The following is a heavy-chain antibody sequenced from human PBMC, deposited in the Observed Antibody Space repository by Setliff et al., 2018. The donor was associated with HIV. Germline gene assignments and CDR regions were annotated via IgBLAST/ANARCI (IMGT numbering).Heavy chain of an antibody. V-gene: IGHV4-59*01. J-gene: IGHJ4*02. CDR3: AKQPGGHSFFDS. Sequence: ASETLSLTCTVSGASISSYWWTWLRQPPGKELEYIGSIHHSGSTYYSPSLKSRVTISVDTSRNQFSLRLKYVTPADTAVDFCAKQPGGHSFFDSWGQGTLVTVSS. CDR2: IHHSGST. CDR1: GASISSYW. D-gene: IGHD2-21*01.